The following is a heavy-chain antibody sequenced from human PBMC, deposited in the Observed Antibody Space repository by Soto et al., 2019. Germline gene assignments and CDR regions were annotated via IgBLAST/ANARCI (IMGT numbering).Heavy chain of an antibody. CDR3: GREDLEGHYYYYYGRDV. V-gene: IGHV3-48*02. D-gene: IGHD3-3*01. CDR2: ISSSSSTI. CDR1: GFTFSSYS. Sequence: EVQLVESGGGLVQPGGSLRLSCAASGFTFSSYSMNWVRQAPGKGLEWVSYISSSSSTIYYADSVKGRFTISRDNAKNSLYLKMNSLRDGDTGVFYWGREDLEGHYYYYYGRDVWGKGTTVTVSS. J-gene: IGHJ6*04.